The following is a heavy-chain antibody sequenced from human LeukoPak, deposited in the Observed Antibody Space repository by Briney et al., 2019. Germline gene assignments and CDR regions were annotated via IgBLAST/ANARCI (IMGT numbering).Heavy chain of an antibody. V-gene: IGHV1-69*13. CDR2: IIPIFGTA. CDR1: GGTFSSYA. D-gene: IGHD6-19*01. J-gene: IGHJ5*02. CDR3: ARGSSGSGWFDP. Sequence: SVNVSCKASGGTFSSYAISWVRQAPGQGLEWMGGIIPIFGTANYAQKFQGRVTITADESTSTAYMELSSLRSEDTAVYYCARGSSGSGWFDPWGQGTLVTVSS.